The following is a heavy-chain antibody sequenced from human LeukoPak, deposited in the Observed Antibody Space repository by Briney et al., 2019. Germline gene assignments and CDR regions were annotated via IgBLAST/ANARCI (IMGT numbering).Heavy chain of an antibody. CDR3: ARQEVEMAAPIDF. CDR2: IYYNGST. V-gene: IGHV4-39*01. J-gene: IGHJ4*02. Sequence: PSETLSLTCTVSGGSISSTDYYWGWIRQPPGRGLEWIGSIYYNGSTYYNPSLKSRVAISVDTSRNQFSLKLSSVTAADTAVYYCARQEVEMAAPIDFWGQGGLVTVSS. CDR1: GGSISSTDYY. D-gene: IGHD5-24*01.